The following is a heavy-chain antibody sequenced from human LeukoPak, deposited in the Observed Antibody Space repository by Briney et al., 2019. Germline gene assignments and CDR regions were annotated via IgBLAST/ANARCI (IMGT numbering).Heavy chain of an antibody. CDR3: ARIPNMVRGVPFDY. J-gene: IGHJ4*02. Sequence: GASVKVSCKASGYTFTSYDINWVRQAPGQGLEWMGIINPSGGSTSYAQKFQGRVTMTRDTSTSTVYMELSSLRSEDTAVYYCARIPNMVRGVPFDYWGQGTLVTVSS. D-gene: IGHD3-10*01. V-gene: IGHV1-46*01. CDR1: GYTFTSYD. CDR2: INPSGGST.